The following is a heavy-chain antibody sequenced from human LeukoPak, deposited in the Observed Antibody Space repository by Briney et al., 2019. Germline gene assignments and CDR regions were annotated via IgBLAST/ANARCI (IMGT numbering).Heavy chain of an antibody. D-gene: IGHD5-12*01. CDR1: GFTFSDYY. J-gene: IGHJ6*03. V-gene: IGHV3-11*04. CDR2: ISSSGSTI. CDR3: AKDTVKVTTIRRVPHYMDV. Sequence: PGGSLRLSCAASGFTFSDYYMSWIRQAPGKGLEWVSYISSSGSTIYYADSVKGRFIISRDNSKNTLYLQMNSLRAEDTAVYYCAKDTVKVTTIRRVPHYMDVWGKGTTVTISS.